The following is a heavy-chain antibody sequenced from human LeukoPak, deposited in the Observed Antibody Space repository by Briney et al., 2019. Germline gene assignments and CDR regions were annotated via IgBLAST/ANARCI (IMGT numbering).Heavy chain of an antibody. CDR1: GGSVSSGNYY. J-gene: IGHJ5*02. CDR2: IYTSGST. CDR3: TKGGELMNH. Sequence: PSETLSLTCTVSGGSVSSGNYYWTWIRQPAGKGLEWIGRIYTSGSTNYNPSLKSRVTISIDASKNQFSLRLTSVTAAGTAVYYCTKGGELMNHWGQGTLVTVSS. D-gene: IGHD1-26*01. V-gene: IGHV4-61*02.